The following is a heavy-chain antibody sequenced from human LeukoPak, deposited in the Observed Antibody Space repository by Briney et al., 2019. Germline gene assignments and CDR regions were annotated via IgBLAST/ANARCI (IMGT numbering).Heavy chain of an antibody. Sequence: PSETLSLTCTISGGSMSAYYWSWIRQSPGKGLEWIGYSYYTGSTSYNPSLRSRVTLSVDTSKNQFSLRLTSVTAADTAVYYCTTYDSSGYFLEYWGQGIPVTVSS. J-gene: IGHJ4*02. D-gene: IGHD3-22*01. CDR3: TTYDSSGYFLEY. CDR2: SYYTGST. CDR1: GGSMSAYY. V-gene: IGHV4-59*03.